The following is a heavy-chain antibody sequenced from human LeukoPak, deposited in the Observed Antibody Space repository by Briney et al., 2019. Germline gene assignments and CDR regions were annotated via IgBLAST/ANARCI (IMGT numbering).Heavy chain of an antibody. CDR2: IKQDGSEK. CDR1: GFTFSRYW. V-gene: IGHV3-7*01. J-gene: IGHJ5*02. Sequence: GGSLRLSCAASGFTFSRYWMSWVRQAPGKGLEWVANIKQDGSEKNYLDSVKGRFTISRDNAKNSLYLQMNSLRAEDTAAYYCAKDLIAARPGPPNWFDPWGQGTLVTVSS. CDR3: AKDLIAARPGPPNWFDP. D-gene: IGHD6-6*01.